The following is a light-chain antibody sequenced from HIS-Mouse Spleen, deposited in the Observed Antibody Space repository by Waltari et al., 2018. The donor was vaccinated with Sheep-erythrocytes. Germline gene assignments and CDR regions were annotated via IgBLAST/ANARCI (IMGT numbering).Light chain of an antibody. J-gene: IGLJ1*01. V-gene: IGLV2-11*01. CDR1: SSDVGGSNS. Sequence: QSALTQPRSVSGSPGQSVTISCTGPSSDVGGSNSVSWYQQHPGKAPKLMIYEVSKRPSGVPDRFSGSKSGNTASLTISGLQAEDEADYYCCSYAGSYNHVFATGTKVTVL. CDR3: CSYAGSYNHV. CDR2: EVS.